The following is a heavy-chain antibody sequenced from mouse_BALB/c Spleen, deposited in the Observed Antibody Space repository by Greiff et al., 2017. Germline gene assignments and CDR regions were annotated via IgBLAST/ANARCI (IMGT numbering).Heavy chain of an antibody. D-gene: IGHD1-1*01. Sequence: QVQLQQSGAELAKPGASVKMSCKASGYTFTSYWMHWVKQRPGQGLEWIGYINPSTGYTEYNQKFKDKATLTADKSSSTAYMQLSSLTSEDSAVYYCARFITTVVGTHFDYWGQGTTLTVSS. J-gene: IGHJ2*01. V-gene: IGHV1-7*01. CDR3: ARFITTVVGTHFDY. CDR2: INPSTGYT. CDR1: GYTFTSYW.